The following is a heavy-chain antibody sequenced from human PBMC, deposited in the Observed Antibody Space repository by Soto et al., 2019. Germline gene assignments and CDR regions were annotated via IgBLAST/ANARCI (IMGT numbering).Heavy chain of an antibody. CDR3: ARSSIRDYYFDY. V-gene: IGHV4-39*01. J-gene: IGHJ4*02. CDR1: GGSISSSTYY. Sequence: SETLSLTCTVSGGSISSSTYYWGWIRQPPGKGLEWIGSMYYSGNTYYNPSLESRVTISVDTSKNQFSLKLSSVTAADTAVYFCARSSIRDYYFDYWGQGTLVTVSS. CDR2: MYYSGNT. D-gene: IGHD6-6*01.